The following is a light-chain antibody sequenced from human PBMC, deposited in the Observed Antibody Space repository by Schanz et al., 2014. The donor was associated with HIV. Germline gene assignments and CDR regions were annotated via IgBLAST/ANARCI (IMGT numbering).Light chain of an antibody. J-gene: IGLJ2*01. CDR1: SSNIGSNT. Sequence: QSVLTQAPSASGAPGQSVTISCSGSSSNIGSNTVNWYQQFPGTAPKLLIYRNNQRPSGVPDRFSGSKSGTSASLAITGLQPEDEADYFCQSYDSSLLVFGGGTKLTVL. CDR3: QSYDSSLLV. V-gene: IGLV1-44*01. CDR2: RNN.